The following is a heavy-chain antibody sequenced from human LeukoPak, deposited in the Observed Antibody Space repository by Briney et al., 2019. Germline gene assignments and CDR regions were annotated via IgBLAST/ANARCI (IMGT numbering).Heavy chain of an antibody. CDR2: ISGNSDST. CDR3: AKGGGTYYFLDY. Sequence: GGTLRLSCAASGFTFSTYGMSWVRQAPGKGLGWVSAISGNSDSTYYAGSVKGRFTISRDNSKRTLFLQMNSLRAEDTAVYYCAKGGGTYYFLDYWGQGTLVTVSS. J-gene: IGHJ4*02. D-gene: IGHD1-26*01. V-gene: IGHV3-23*01. CDR1: GFTFSTYG.